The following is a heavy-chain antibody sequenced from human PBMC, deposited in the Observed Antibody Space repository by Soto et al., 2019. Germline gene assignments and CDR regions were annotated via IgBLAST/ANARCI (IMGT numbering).Heavy chain of an antibody. CDR1: GYTFTGHY. CDR3: AREPMVRAAHGFDI. D-gene: IGHD3-10*01. CDR2: INPNSVGT. Sequence: QVQLVQSGAEVKKPGASVKVSCKASGYTFTGHYMHWVRQAPGQGLEWMGWINPNSVGTHYAQKFQGRVTMTRDTSISTAYMELGRMRSDDTAVYYCAREPMVRAAHGFDIWGQGTMVTVSS. V-gene: IGHV1-2*02. J-gene: IGHJ3*02.